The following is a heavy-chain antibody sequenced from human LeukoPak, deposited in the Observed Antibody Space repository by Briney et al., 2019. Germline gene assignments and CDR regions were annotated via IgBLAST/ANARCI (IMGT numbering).Heavy chain of an antibody. CDR2: ISSSGSTI. V-gene: IGHV3-11*01. CDR3: ARDLRGYSGYDRNWFDP. Sequence: GGSLRLSCAASGFTFSDYYMSWVRQAPGKGLEWVSYISSSGSTIYYADSVKGRFTISRDNAKNSLYLQMNSLRAGDTAVYYCARDLRGYSGYDRNWFDPWGQGTLVTVSS. CDR1: GFTFSDYY. D-gene: IGHD5-12*01. J-gene: IGHJ5*02.